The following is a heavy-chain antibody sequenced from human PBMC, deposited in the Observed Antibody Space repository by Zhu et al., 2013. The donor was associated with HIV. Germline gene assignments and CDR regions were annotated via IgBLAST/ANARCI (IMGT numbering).Heavy chain of an antibody. CDR2: INPSGGTT. Sequence: QVQLVQSGAEVRKPGASVKVSCKASGYTFTNFYVHWVRQAPGQGLEWMGIINPSGGTTTYAQKVQGRVTMTSDTSTRTVYMELSRLRSDDTAVYYCARDRTTGAHYFYMDVWAKGPRSPSP. D-gene: IGHD4-17*01. V-gene: IGHV1-46*01. CDR1: GYTFTNFY. CDR3: ARDRTTGAHYFYMDV. J-gene: IGHJ6*03.